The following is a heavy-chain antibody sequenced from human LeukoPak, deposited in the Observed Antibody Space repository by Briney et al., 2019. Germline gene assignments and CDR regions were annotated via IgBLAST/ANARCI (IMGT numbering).Heavy chain of an antibody. V-gene: IGHV3-74*01. Sequence: GGSLRLSCAASGFTFSSYWMHWVRQAPGKGLVWVSRINSDGSSTSYADSVRGRFSISRDNAKNTLYLQMNSLRAEDTAVYYCAKENWVYNWKYDSSGSGINYWGQGTLVTVSS. CDR1: GFTFSSYW. CDR3: AKENWVYNWKYDSSGSGINY. CDR2: INSDGSST. D-gene: IGHD3-22*01. J-gene: IGHJ4*02.